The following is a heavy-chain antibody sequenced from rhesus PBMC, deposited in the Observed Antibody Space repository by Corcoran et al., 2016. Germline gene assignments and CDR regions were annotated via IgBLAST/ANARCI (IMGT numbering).Heavy chain of an antibody. CDR1: GGSLSSSY. D-gene: IGHD3-22*01. J-gene: IGHJ4*01. V-gene: IGHV4-169*02. CDR3: ASGDYYGGY. Sequence: QVQLQESGPGLVKPSETLSVTCAVSGGSLSSSYWGWIRQAPGKGLEWIGYIYGKCTSTTYNPSLKSRVTLFVDTSKNPLSLKLSSVTSADTAVYYCASGDYYGGYWGQGVLVTVSS. CDR2: IYGKCTST.